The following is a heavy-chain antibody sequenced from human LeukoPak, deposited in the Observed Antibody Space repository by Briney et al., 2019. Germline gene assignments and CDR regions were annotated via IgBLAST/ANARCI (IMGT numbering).Heavy chain of an antibody. CDR2: INPNSGGT. CDR1: GYTFTGYY. D-gene: IGHD1-26*01. CDR3: ARIEWELLNAGS. Sequence: ASVKVSCKASGYTFTGYYMHWVRQAPEQGLEWMGRINPNSGGTNYAQKFQGRVTMTRDTSISTAYMELSRLRSDDTAVYYCARIEWELLNAGSWGQGTLVTVSS. J-gene: IGHJ5*02. V-gene: IGHV1-2*06.